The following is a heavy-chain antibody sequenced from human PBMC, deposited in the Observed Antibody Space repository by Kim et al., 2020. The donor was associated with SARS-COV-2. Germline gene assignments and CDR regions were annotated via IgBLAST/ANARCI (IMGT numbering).Heavy chain of an antibody. V-gene: IGHV3-33*01. Sequence: GGSLRLSCAASGFTFSSYGMHWVRQAPGKGLEWVAVIWYDGSNKYYADSVKGRFTISRDNSKNTLYLQMNSLRAEDTAVYYCARDDSSGYNAFDIWGQGTIVTVSS. CDR2: IWYDGSNK. CDR1: GFTFSSYG. CDR3: ARDDSSGYNAFDI. J-gene: IGHJ3*02. D-gene: IGHD3-22*01.